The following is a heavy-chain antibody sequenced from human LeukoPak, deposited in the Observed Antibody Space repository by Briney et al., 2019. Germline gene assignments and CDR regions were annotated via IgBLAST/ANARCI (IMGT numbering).Heavy chain of an antibody. D-gene: IGHD4-23*01. J-gene: IGHJ4*02. CDR2: IYYSGST. CDR1: GGSISSSSYY. V-gene: IGHV4-39*07. CDR3: AGELRWGPNY. Sequence: SETLSLTCTVSGGSISSSSYYWGWIRQPPGKGLEWIGSIYYSGSTYYNPSLKSRVTISVDTSKNQFSLKLSSVTAADTAVYYCAGELRWGPNYWGQGTLVTVSS.